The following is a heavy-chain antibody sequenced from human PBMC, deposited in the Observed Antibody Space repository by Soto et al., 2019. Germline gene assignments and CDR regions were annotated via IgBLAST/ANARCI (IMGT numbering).Heavy chain of an antibody. D-gene: IGHD2-8*01. V-gene: IGHV3-21*01. J-gene: IGHJ6*02. CDR3: ARDQDGLMVYALKDYYHYGMDV. CDR2: ISSSSSYI. CDR1: GFTFSSYS. Sequence: GGSLRLSCAASGFTFSSYSMNWVRQAPGKGLEWVSSISSSSSYIYYADSVKGRFTISRDNAKNSLYLQMNSLRAEDTAVYYCARDQDGLMVYALKDYYHYGMDVWGQGTTVTVSS.